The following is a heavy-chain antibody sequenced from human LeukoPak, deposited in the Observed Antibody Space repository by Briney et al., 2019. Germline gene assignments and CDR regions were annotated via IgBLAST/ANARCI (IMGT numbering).Heavy chain of an antibody. D-gene: IGHD6-19*01. CDR3: ARSDSSGWPEYFQH. J-gene: IGHJ1*01. V-gene: IGHV1-69*04. CDR1: EGTFSSYA. CDR2: IIPILGIA. Sequence: GASVKVSCKASEGTFSSYAISWVRQAPGQGLEWMGRIIPILGIANYAQKFQGRVTITADKSTSTAYMELSSLRSEDTAVYYCARSDSSGWPEYFQHWGQGTLVTVSS.